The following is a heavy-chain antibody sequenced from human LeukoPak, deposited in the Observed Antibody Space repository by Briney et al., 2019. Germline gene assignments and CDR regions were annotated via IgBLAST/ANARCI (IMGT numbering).Heavy chain of an antibody. CDR2: ISGSGGST. CDR3: AKDRNPYCSSTSCHLGGY. D-gene: IGHD2-2*01. V-gene: IGHV3-23*01. CDR1: GFTFSSYA. Sequence: GGSLRLSCAASGFTFSSYAMTWVRQAPGEGLEWVSAISGSGGSTYYADSVKGRFTISRDNSKNTLYLQMNSLRAEDTAVYYCAKDRNPYCSSTSCHLGGYWGQGTLVTVSS. J-gene: IGHJ4*02.